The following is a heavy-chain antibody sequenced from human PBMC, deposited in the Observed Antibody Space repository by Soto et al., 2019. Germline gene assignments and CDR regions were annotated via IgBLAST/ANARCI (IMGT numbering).Heavy chain of an antibody. J-gene: IGHJ3*02. V-gene: IGHV3-15*01. Sequence: GGSLRLSCAASGFTFSNPWMSWGRQAPGKGLEWVGRIKSKTDGGTTDYAAPVKGRFTISRDDSKNTLYLQMNSLKTEDTAVYYSTTDIGQWLVLDDFDIWGQGTMVTVSS. D-gene: IGHD6-19*01. CDR2: IKSKTDGGTT. CDR1: GFTFSNPW. CDR3: TTDIGQWLVLDDFDI.